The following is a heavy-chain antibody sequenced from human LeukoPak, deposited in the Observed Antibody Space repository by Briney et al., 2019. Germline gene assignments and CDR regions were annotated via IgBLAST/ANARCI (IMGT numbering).Heavy chain of an antibody. CDR1: GYTFTGYY. CDR2: LNPKSGGT. CDR3: ARNDWNDPWFDP. D-gene: IGHD1-1*01. J-gene: IGHJ5*02. Sequence: ASVKVSCKASGYTFTGYYILWVRQAPGQGLEWMGWLNPKSGGTNYAQNFQGRATMTRDTIINTAYMELSRLRSDDTAVYYCARNDWNDPWFDPWGQGTLVTVSS. V-gene: IGHV1-2*02.